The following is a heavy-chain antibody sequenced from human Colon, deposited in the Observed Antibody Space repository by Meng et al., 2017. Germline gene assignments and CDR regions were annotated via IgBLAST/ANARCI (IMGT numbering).Heavy chain of an antibody. Sequence: QNTVQELVPTQVNPPLTLTLTGTSARFSLNTRAVCVGWRPQPPAKALEWLALMYWDDTKENSPSLKSRLTITKDTSKNQVVLTASNIDPVDTATYYCAHSQGGYYHYWGQGTLVTVSS. V-gene: IGHV2-5*02. J-gene: IGHJ4*02. D-gene: IGHD3-22*01. CDR1: RFSLNTRAVC. CDR3: AHSQGGYYHY. CDR2: MYWDDTK.